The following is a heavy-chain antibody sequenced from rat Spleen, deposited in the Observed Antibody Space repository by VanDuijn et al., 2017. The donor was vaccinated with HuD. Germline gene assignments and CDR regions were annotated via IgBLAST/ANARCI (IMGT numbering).Heavy chain of an antibody. CDR2: ISTGGGNT. CDR1: GFTYSNYV. CDR3: AKVAMMVVND. J-gene: IGHJ2*01. V-gene: IGHV5S13*01. Sequence: EVQLVESGGGLVQPGRSLKLSCAASGFTYSNYVMAWVRQAPTKGLEWVASISTGGGNTYYRDSVKGRFTISRDNAKNTLYLQMDSLRSEDTATYYCAKVAMMVVNDWGQGVMVTVSS. D-gene: IGHD1-12*02.